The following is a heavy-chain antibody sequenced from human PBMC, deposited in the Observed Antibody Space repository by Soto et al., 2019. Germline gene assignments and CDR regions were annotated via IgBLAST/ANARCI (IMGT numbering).Heavy chain of an antibody. J-gene: IGHJ4*02. Sequence: SETLSLTCTVSGGSISPYYWSWLRQPPEKGLEWIGNIYYIGNSNYNPSLKSRVTISLDTSKNQFSLKLSSVTAADTAVYYCARLNYGDFQLYYFDYWGQGTLVTVSS. CDR2: IYYIGNS. CDR1: GGSISPYY. D-gene: IGHD4-17*01. CDR3: ARLNYGDFQLYYFDY. V-gene: IGHV4-59*08.